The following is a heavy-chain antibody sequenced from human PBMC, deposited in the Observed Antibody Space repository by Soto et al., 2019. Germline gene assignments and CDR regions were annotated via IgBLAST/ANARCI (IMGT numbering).Heavy chain of an antibody. J-gene: IGHJ4*02. CDR3: VRDEMVRGPFDY. Sequence: QVQLVESGGGVVQPGRSLRLSCAASGFTFSSHAMHWVRQAPGKGLEWVAVISYDGINKYYADSVKGRFSISRDNSKNTLYLQMNSLRAEDTAVYYCVRDEMVRGPFDYWGQGTLVTVSS. V-gene: IGHV3-30-3*01. CDR1: GFTFSSHA. CDR2: ISYDGINK. D-gene: IGHD3-10*01.